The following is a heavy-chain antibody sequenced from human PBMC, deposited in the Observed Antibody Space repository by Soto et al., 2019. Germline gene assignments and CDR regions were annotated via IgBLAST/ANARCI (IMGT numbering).Heavy chain of an antibody. CDR3: AREGGDDYNHFDY. CDR2: ISSSGTTI. D-gene: IGHD4-4*01. Sequence: EVQLLKPGGGLVKPGGPLRLTCSASGFTFDTYEMNWFRQPPGKGREWVSYISSSGTTIYYADSVKGRFTISRDNAKNSLYLQIDSLRAEDTALYYCAREGGDDYNHFDYWGLGTLVTVSS. CDR1: GFTFDTYE. J-gene: IGHJ4*02. V-gene: IGHV3-48*03.